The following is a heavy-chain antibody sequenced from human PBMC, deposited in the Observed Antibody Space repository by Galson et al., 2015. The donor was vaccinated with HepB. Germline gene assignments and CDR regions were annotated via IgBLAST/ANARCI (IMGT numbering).Heavy chain of an antibody. J-gene: IGHJ1*01. CDR3: ARSRGSGSYQQYFQH. Sequence: LSLTCAVSGGSISSSNWWSWVRQPPGKGLEWIGEIYHSGSTNYNLSLKSRVTISVDKSKNQFSLKLSSVTAADTAVYYCARSRGSGSYQQYFQHWGQGTLVTVSS. V-gene: IGHV4-4*02. CDR1: GGSISSSNW. CDR2: IYHSGST. D-gene: IGHD3-10*01.